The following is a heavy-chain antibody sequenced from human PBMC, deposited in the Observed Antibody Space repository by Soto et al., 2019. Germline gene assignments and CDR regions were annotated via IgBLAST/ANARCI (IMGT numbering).Heavy chain of an antibody. Sequence: PGGSLRLSCASSGFTFSSYSMNWVRQAPGKGLEWVSSISSGSSYIYYADSVKGRFTISRDNAKNSLYLQMNSPRAEDTAVYYCARGGYCSGGSCYSHEYFQHWGQGTLVTVSS. D-gene: IGHD2-15*01. CDR1: GFTFSSYS. CDR2: ISSGSSYI. V-gene: IGHV3-21*01. J-gene: IGHJ1*01. CDR3: ARGGYCSGGSCYSHEYFQH.